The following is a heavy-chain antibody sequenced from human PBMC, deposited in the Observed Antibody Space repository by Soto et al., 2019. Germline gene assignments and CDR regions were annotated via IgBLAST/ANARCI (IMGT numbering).Heavy chain of an antibody. CDR2: ISSSSSYI. D-gene: IGHD4-17*01. CDR3: ARDSTVTTSPFDY. V-gene: IGHV3-21*01. Sequence: SGGSLRLSCAASGFTFSSYSMNWVRQAPGKGLEWVSSISSSSSYIYYADSVKGRFTISRDNAKNSLYLQMNSLRAEDTAVYYCARDSTVTTSPFDYWGQGTLVTVSS. CDR1: GFTFSSYS. J-gene: IGHJ4*02.